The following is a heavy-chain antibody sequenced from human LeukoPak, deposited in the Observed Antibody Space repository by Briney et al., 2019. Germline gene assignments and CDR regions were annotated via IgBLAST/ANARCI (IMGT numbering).Heavy chain of an antibody. CDR1: GFTFISYS. J-gene: IGHJ5*01. D-gene: IGHD3-10*01. CDR3: ARDKDGSGSKPPGCWFDS. V-gene: IGHV3-30-3*01. CDR2: ISYDGYNT. Sequence: GSLRLSCAASGFTFISYSMHWVRQAPGKGLEWVAVISYDGYNTYYADSVRGRFTISRDSSKNTLYLQMNSLRAEDTAIYYCARDKDGSGSKPPGCWFDSWGQGTLVTVSS.